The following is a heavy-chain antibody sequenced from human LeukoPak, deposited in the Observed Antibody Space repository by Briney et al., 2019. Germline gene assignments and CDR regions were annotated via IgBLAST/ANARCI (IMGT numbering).Heavy chain of an antibody. J-gene: IGHJ3*02. Sequence: GGSLRLSCAASGFTFSHYSVNWVRQAPGKGLEWVSYISSSSSTIYYADSVKGRFTISRDNAKNSLYLQMNSLRAEDTAVYYCARESITMIVGAFDIWGQGTMVTVSS. CDR2: ISSSSSTI. D-gene: IGHD3-22*01. CDR1: GFTFSHYS. V-gene: IGHV3-48*01. CDR3: ARESITMIVGAFDI.